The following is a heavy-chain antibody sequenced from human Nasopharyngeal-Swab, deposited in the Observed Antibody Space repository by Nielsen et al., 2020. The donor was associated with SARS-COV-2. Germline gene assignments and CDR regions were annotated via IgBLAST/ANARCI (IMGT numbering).Heavy chain of an antibody. CDR1: GFTFSSYV. CDR2: IGTAGDT. J-gene: IGHJ3*02. D-gene: IGHD3-10*01. Sequence: GESLKISCAASGFTFSSYVMHWVRQAKGKGLEWVSTIGTAGDTYYPGSVKGRFTISRENAKSSLYLQMNSLRAGDTAVYYCARDKGEDAFDIWGQGTMVTVSS. V-gene: IGHV3-13*04. CDR3: ARDKGEDAFDI.